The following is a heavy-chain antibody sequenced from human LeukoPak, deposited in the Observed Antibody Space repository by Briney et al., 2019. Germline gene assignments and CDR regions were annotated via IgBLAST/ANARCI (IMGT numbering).Heavy chain of an antibody. CDR2: INPSGGST. D-gene: IGHD3-22*01. J-gene: IGHJ6*02. CDR1: GYTFTSYY. Sequence: GASVKVSCKASGYTFTSYYMHWVRQAPGQGLEWMGIINPSGGSTSYAQKFQGRVTMTRDTSTSTVYMELSSLRSEDTAVYYCAREAPKNDDSSGYSQHYYYYYGMDVWGQGTTVTVSS. V-gene: IGHV1-46*01. CDR3: AREAPKNDDSSGYSQHYYYYYGMDV.